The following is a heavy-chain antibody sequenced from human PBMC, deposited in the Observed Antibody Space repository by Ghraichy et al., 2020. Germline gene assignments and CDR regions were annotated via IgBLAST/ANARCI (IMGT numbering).Heavy chain of an antibody. Sequence: ESLNISCKGSGYSFTSYWISWVRQMPGKGLEWMGRIDPSDSYTNYSPSFQGHVTISADKSISTAYLQWSSLKASDTAMYYCAREWLLLRTQYYYYYGMDVWGQGTTVTVSS. CDR2: IDPSDSYT. D-gene: IGHD3-22*01. CDR1: GYSFTSYW. V-gene: IGHV5-10-1*01. J-gene: IGHJ6*02. CDR3: AREWLLLRTQYYYYYGMDV.